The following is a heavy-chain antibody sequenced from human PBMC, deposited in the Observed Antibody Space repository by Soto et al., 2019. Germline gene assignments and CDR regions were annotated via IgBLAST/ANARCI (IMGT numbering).Heavy chain of an antibody. J-gene: IGHJ6*02. CDR1: GYSFTSYW. CDR2: IYPGDSDT. D-gene: IGHD5-12*01. V-gene: IGHV5-51*01. CDR3: ARQYSINHYYYYYGMDV. Sequence: PGESLKISCKGSGYSFTSYWIGWVRQMPGKGLEWMGIIYPGDSDTRYSPSFQGQVTISADKSISTAYLQWSSLKASDTAMYYCARQYSINHYYYYYGMDVWGQGTTVTVSS.